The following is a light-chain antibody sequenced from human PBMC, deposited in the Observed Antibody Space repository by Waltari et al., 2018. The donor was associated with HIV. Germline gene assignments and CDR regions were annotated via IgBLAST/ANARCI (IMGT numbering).Light chain of an antibody. CDR1: ALPKKY. J-gene: IGLJ3*02. Sequence: SYELTQPPSVSVSPGQTARITCSGAALPKKYASWYQQKSGQAPVLVIYVDTKRPSGIPERFSGSSSGTMATLTISGAQVEDEADYYCYSTDSSGNHRVFGGGTKLTVL. CDR3: YSTDSSGNHRV. CDR2: VDT. V-gene: IGLV3-10*01.